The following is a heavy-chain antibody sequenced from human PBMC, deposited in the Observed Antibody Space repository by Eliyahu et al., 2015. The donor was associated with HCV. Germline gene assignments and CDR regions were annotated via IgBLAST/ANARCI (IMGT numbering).Heavy chain of an antibody. CDR3: AKAWGVVNPLRGVYFDY. J-gene: IGHJ4*02. V-gene: IGHV3-23*01. D-gene: IGHD3-10*01. CDR2: ISGSGGST. CDR1: GFTFXSYA. Sequence: EVQLLESGGGLVQPGGSLRPSCAASGFTFXSYAMSWVRQAPGKGLEWVSAISGSGGSTYYADSVKGRFTISRDNSKNTLYLQMNSLRAEDTAVYYCAKAWGVVNPLRGVYFDYWGQGTLVTVSS.